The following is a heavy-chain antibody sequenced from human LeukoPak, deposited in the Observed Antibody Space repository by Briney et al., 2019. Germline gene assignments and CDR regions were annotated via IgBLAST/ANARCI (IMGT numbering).Heavy chain of an antibody. J-gene: IGHJ6*03. CDR3: ARLAFCTNAVCFSNYYYSMDV. CDR1: GYSFTSYW. D-gene: IGHD2-8*01. V-gene: IGHV5-51*01. CDR2: IYPDDSDT. Sequence: GESLKISCKGSGYSFTSYWIGWVRQMPGEGLEWMGIIYPDDSDTKYSPSFQGQVTISADKSISTAYLQWSSLKASDTDMYYCARLAFCTNAVCFSNYYYSMDVWAEGPRSPSP.